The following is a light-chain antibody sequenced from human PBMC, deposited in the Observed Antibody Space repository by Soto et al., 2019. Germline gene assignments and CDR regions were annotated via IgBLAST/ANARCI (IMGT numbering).Light chain of an antibody. Sequence: EIVLTQSPGTLSLSPGERATLSCRASQSVSSSYLAWYQQKPGQTPRLLIYGASSRATGIPDRFSGSGSGTDFTLTISRLEPEDFAVYYCQKYSSSPPGYTFGQGTKLEIK. J-gene: IGKJ2*01. CDR3: QKYSSSPPGYT. V-gene: IGKV3-20*01. CDR2: GAS. CDR1: QSVSSSY.